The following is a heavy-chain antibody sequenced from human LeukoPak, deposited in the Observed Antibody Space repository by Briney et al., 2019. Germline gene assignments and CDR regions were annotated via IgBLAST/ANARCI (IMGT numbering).Heavy chain of an antibody. Sequence: GGSLRLSCAASGFTFSDYYMSWIRQAPGKGLEWVSYISSSGSTIYYADSVKGRFTISRDNAKSSLYLQMNSLRAEDTAVYYCVRDPSYYDILTGYYSVPWFDPWGQGTLVTVSS. J-gene: IGHJ5*02. CDR1: GFTFSDYY. CDR3: VRDPSYYDILTGYYSVPWFDP. CDR2: ISSSGSTI. V-gene: IGHV3-11*01. D-gene: IGHD3-9*01.